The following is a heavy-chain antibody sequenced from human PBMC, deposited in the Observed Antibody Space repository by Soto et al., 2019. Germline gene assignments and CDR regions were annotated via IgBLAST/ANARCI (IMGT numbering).Heavy chain of an antibody. CDR3: ARSQGGSSSLDIYYYYYYGMDV. CDR1: GGTFSSYA. CDR2: IIPIFGTA. J-gene: IGHJ6*04. Sequence: QVQLVQSGAEVKKPGSSVKVSCKAPGGTFSSYAISWVRQAPGQGLEWMGGIIPIFGTAKYAQKFQGRVTITADESTSTGYMELSSLRSEDTAVYYCARSQGGSSSLDIYYYYYYGMDVLGKGTTVTVSS. D-gene: IGHD2-15*01. V-gene: IGHV1-69*01.